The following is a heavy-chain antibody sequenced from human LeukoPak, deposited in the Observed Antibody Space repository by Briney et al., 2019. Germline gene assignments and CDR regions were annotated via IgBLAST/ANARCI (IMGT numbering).Heavy chain of an antibody. CDR2: ISYDGSSK. J-gene: IGHJ4*02. CDR1: GFSFSSYG. Sequence: QPGRSLRLSCAASGFSFSSYGMHWVRQAPGKGLEWVALISYDGSSKYYADSVTGRFTISRDNSKNTLYLQMNSLRPEDTAVYYCAKDHEWYSSGWYPYYFDYWGQGTLVTVSS. V-gene: IGHV3-30*18. D-gene: IGHD6-19*01. CDR3: AKDHEWYSSGWYPYYFDY.